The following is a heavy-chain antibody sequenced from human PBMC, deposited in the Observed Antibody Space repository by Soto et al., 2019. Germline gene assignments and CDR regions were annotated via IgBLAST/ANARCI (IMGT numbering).Heavy chain of an antibody. V-gene: IGHV3-30*18. CDR2: ISYDGSNK. CDR3: AKDRYYYGSGSYYKSYFDY. Sequence: ESGGGVVQPGRSLRLSCAASGFTFSSYGMHWVRQAPGKGLEWVAVISYDGSNKYYADSVKGRFTISRDNSKNTLYLQMNSLRAEDTAVYYCAKDRYYYGSGSYYKSYFDYWGQGTLVTVSS. CDR1: GFTFSSYG. D-gene: IGHD3-10*01. J-gene: IGHJ4*02.